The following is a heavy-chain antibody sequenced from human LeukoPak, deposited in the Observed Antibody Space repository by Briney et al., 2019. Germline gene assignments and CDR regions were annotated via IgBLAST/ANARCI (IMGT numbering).Heavy chain of an antibody. CDR3: ARVRGARSRVVVTAIHLDY. CDR1: GGSFSGYF. J-gene: IGHJ4*02. CDR2: INHSGST. V-gene: IGHV4-34*01. Sequence: PPETLSPSRAVYGGSFSGYFWSWIRQPPGKGLEWIGEINHSGSTNYNPSLKSRVTISVDTSKNQFSLKLSSVTAADTAVYYCARVRGARSRVVVTAIHLDYWGQGTLVTVSS. D-gene: IGHD2-21*02.